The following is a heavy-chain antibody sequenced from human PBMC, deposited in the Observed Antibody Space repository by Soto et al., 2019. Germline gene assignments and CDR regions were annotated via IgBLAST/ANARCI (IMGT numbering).Heavy chain of an antibody. CDR3: AHSVVAGLGYYFDY. Sequence: QITLKESGPTLVKPTQTLTLTCTFSGFSLSSTRVAVGWIRQPPGKALEWLALIYWDDDKRYSPFLKSRLTIHKDTPKNQVVLTMTNMDPVDTATYYCAHSVVAGLGYYFDYWGQGTLVTVSS. CDR2: IYWDDDK. CDR1: GFSLSSTRVA. D-gene: IGHD6-19*01. J-gene: IGHJ4*02. V-gene: IGHV2-5*02.